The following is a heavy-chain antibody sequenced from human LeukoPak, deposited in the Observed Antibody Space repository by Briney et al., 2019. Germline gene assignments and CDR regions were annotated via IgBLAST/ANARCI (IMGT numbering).Heavy chain of an antibody. Sequence: ASVKVSCKASGYTFTGYYMHWVRQAPGQELEWMGWINPNSGGTNYAQKFQGRVTMTRDTSISTAYMELSRLRSDDTAVYYCARAVVVVAATILYNWFDPWGQGTLVTVSS. J-gene: IGHJ5*02. CDR2: INPNSGGT. V-gene: IGHV1-2*02. CDR3: ARAVVVVAATILYNWFDP. D-gene: IGHD2-15*01. CDR1: GYTFTGYY.